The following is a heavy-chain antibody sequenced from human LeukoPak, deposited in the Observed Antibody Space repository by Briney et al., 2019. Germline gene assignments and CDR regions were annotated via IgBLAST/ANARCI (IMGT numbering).Heavy chain of an antibody. V-gene: IGHV3-73*01. CDR3: TRHQLGSGWYNY. CDR2: IRSKANSYAT. Sequence: GGSLKLSCAASGFTFSGSAMHWVRQASGKGLEWVGRIRSKANSYATAYAASVKGRFTISRDDSKNTAYLQMNSLKTEDTAVYYRTRHQLGSGWYNYWGQGTLVTVSS. J-gene: IGHJ4*02. D-gene: IGHD6-19*01. CDR1: GFTFSGSA.